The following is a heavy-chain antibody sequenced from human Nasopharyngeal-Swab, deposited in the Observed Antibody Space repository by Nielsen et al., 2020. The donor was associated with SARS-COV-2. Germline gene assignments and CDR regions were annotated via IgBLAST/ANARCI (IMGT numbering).Heavy chain of an antibody. CDR2: MNPNSGNT. Sequence: ASVKVSCKASGYTFTSYAINWVRQATGQGLEWMGWMNPNSGNTGYAQKFQGRVTMTRNTSISTAYMELSSLRSEDTAVYYCATYYYDSSGYLVVDYWGQGTLVTVSS. V-gene: IGHV1-8*01. CDR1: GYTFTSYA. J-gene: IGHJ4*02. D-gene: IGHD3-22*01. CDR3: ATYYYDSSGYLVVDY.